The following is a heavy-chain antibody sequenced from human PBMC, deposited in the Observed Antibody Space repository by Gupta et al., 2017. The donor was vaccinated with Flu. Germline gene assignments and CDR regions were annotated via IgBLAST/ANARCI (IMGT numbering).Heavy chain of an antibody. CDR3: ARDPGRDGYNYLFAGHDY. Sequence: QVQLVQSGAEVKKPGASVKVSCKASGYTFTRYYIHWVRQAPGQGLEWLGIITPDGGFTTYAVKFQGRVTMTSDSSTSTVYMEWSRLTSEDTAIYYCARDPGRDGYNYLFAGHDYWGQGTLVTVSS. D-gene: IGHD5-24*01. CDR2: ITPDGGFT. V-gene: IGHV1-46*01. CDR1: GYTFTRYY. J-gene: IGHJ4*02.